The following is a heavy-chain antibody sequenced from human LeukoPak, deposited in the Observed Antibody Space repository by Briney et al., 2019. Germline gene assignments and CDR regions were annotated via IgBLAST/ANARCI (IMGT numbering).Heavy chain of an antibody. Sequence: GGSLRLSCAASGFTFSSYAMHWVRQAPGKGLEWVAVISYDGSNKYYADSVKGRFTISRDNPKNTLYLQMNSLRAEDTAVYYCVRETAAGRDYFDYWGQGTLVTVSS. V-gene: IGHV3-30-3*01. CDR1: GFTFSSYA. J-gene: IGHJ4*02. CDR3: VRETAAGRDYFDY. D-gene: IGHD6-13*01. CDR2: ISYDGSNK.